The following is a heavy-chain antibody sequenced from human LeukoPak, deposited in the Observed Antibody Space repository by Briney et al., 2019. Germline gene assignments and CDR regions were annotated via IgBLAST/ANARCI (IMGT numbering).Heavy chain of an antibody. Sequence: SETLSLTCTVSGGSISSSSYYWGWMRQPPGKGLEWIGSIYYSGSTYYNPSLKSRVTISVDTSKNQFSLKLSSVTAADTAVYYCARKYDFWSGYYDYWGQGTLVTVSS. CDR1: GGSISSSSYY. CDR3: ARKYDFWSGYYDY. J-gene: IGHJ4*02. V-gene: IGHV4-39*01. CDR2: IYYSGST. D-gene: IGHD3-3*01.